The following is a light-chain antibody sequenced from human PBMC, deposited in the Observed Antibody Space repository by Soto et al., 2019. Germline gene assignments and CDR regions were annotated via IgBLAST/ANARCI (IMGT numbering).Light chain of an antibody. J-gene: IGLJ3*02. V-gene: IGLV2-14*01. Sequence: QSALTQPASVSGSPGQSITISCTGSSSDRGTYNYVSWYQLHPGKAPKLILYEVTNRPSGVSNRLSGSKSGSTASRTISGLQAEDEADYYCSSYTASSPLWVVGGGTKVTVL. CDR3: SSYTASSPLWV. CDR2: EVT. CDR1: SSDRGTYNY.